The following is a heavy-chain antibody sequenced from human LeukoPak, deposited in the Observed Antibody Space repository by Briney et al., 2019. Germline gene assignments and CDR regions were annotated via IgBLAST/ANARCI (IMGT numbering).Heavy chain of an antibody. D-gene: IGHD2-21*01. CDR2: IIPIFGTA. V-gene: IGHV1-69*13. CDR3: ASSGPLFLKGWFDP. J-gene: IGHJ5*02. Sequence: ASVKVSCKASGGTFSSYAISWVRQAPGQGLEWMGGIIPIFGTANYAQKFQGRVMITADESTSTAYMELSSLRSEDTAVYYCASSGPLFLKGWFDPWGQGTLVTVSS. CDR1: GGTFSSYA.